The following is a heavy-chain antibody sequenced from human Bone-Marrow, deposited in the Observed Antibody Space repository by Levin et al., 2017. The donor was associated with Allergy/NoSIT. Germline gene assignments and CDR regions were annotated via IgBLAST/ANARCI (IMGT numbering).Heavy chain of an antibody. CDR1: GFSLSSIGMR. Sequence: SGPTLVKPTQTLTLTCTFSGFSLSSIGMRVNWVRQPPGKALEWLARIDWDDDVFYSTSLKTRLTISKDTSKNQVVLTMTNMDSVDTATYYCARAGYGFDFDIWGQGTIVTVSS. V-gene: IGHV2-70*04. J-gene: IGHJ3*02. D-gene: IGHD3-9*01. CDR3: ARAGYGFDFDI. CDR2: IDWDDDV.